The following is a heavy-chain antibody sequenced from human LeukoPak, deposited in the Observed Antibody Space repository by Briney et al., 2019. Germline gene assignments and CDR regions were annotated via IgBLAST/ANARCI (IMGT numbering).Heavy chain of an antibody. V-gene: IGHV3-30*18. J-gene: IGHJ6*02. CDR3: SKARGYCSGGSCQYYYYGMDV. CDR1: GFTFSSYG. CDR2: ISYDGSNK. Sequence: GGSLRLSCAASGFTFSSYGMHWVRQAPGKGLERVAVISYDGSNKYYADSVKGRFTISRDNSKNTLYVQMNRLRAEDTAVYYCSKARGYCSGGSCQYYYYGMDVWGHGTTVTVSS. D-gene: IGHD2-15*01.